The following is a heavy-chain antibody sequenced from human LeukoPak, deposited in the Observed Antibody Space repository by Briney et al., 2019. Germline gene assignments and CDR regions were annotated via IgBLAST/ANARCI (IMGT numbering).Heavy chain of an antibody. D-gene: IGHD3-10*01. CDR3: AIREVDTMVRETVGHNYYYYMDV. V-gene: IGHV1-69*05. CDR1: GGTFSSYA. J-gene: IGHJ6*03. Sequence: SVKVSCKASGGTFSSYAISWVRQAPGQGLEWMGGITPIFGTANYAQKFQGRVTITTDESTSTAYMELSSLRSEDTAVYYCAIREVDTMVRETVGHNYYYYMDVWGKGTTVTVSS. CDR2: ITPIFGTA.